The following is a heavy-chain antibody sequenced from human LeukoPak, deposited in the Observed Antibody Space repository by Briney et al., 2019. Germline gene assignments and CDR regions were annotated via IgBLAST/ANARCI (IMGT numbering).Heavy chain of an antibody. CDR2: INHSGST. J-gene: IGHJ4*02. CDR3: ARRTIYGTSDY. CDR1: GGSFSGYY. D-gene: IGHD4-17*01. Sequence: ETLSLTCAVYGGSFSGYYWSWIRQPPGKGLEWIGEINHSGSTNYNPSLKSRVTISVDTSKNQFSLKLSSVTAADTAVYYCARRTIYGTSDYWGQGTLVTVSS. V-gene: IGHV4-34*01.